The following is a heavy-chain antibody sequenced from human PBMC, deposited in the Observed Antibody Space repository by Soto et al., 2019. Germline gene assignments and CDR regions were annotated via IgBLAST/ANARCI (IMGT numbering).Heavy chain of an antibody. J-gene: IGHJ4*02. V-gene: IGHV1-2*02. D-gene: IGHD2-8*02. CDR2: INPDSGAT. CDR1: GYSFTGYY. CDR3: ARGDYGTGGYPFPYFDY. Sequence: ASVKVSCKASGYSFTGYYIHWVRQAPGQGLEWMGWINPDSGATNYAQNFQGRVTLTSDTSISTASMDLTSLTSDDTAVYYCARGDYGTGGYPFPYFDYWGQGTLVTVSS.